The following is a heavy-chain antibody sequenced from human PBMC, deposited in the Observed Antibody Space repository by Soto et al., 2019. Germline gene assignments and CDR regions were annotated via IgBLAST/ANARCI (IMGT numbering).Heavy chain of an antibody. CDR3: ARRGYNYGHKYYYYGMDV. J-gene: IGHJ6*02. V-gene: IGHV5-51*01. CDR2: IYPGDSDT. Sequence: GESLKISCKGSGYSFTSYWIGWVRQMPGKGLEWMGIIYPGDSDTRYSPSFQGQVTISADKSISTAYLQWSSLKASDTAMYYCARRGYNYGHKYYYYGMDVWGQGTTVTVSS. D-gene: IGHD5-18*01. CDR1: GYSFTSYW.